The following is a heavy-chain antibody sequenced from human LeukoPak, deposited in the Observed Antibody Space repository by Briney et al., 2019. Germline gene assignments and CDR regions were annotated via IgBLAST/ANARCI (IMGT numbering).Heavy chain of an antibody. J-gene: IGHJ4*02. CDR1: GFTFSSYS. Sequence: PGGSLRLSCAASGFTFSSYSMNWVRQAPGKGLEGVAVISYDGSNKYYADSVKGRFTISRDNAKNSLYLQMNSLGAEDTAVYYCASIAAAGMPDFDYWGQGTLVTVSS. D-gene: IGHD6-13*01. CDR3: ASIAAAGMPDFDY. V-gene: IGHV3-30*03. CDR2: ISYDGSNK.